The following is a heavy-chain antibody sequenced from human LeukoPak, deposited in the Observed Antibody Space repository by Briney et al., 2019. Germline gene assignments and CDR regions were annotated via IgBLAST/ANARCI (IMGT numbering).Heavy chain of an antibody. CDR3: ARGLRSGWYSNY. CDR1: GGSISSGGYY. V-gene: IGHV4-31*03. Sequence: PSETLSLTCTVSGGSISSGGYYWSWIRQYPGKGLEWIGSIYYSGSTYYNPSLKSRVIISVDTSKNQFSLKLSSVTAADTAVYYCARGLRSGWYSNYWGQGTLVTVSS. J-gene: IGHJ4*02. CDR2: IYYSGST. D-gene: IGHD6-19*01.